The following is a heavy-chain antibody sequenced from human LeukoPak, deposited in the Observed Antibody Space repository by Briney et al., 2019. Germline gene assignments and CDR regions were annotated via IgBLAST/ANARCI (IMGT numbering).Heavy chain of an antibody. Sequence: SVKVSCKASGGTFSSYAISWVRQAPGQGLEWMGGIIPIFGTANYAQKFHGRVTITTDESTNTAYMELSSLRSEDTAVYYCARGPGLERFDYWGQGTLVTVSS. J-gene: IGHJ4*02. V-gene: IGHV1-69*05. CDR2: IIPIFGTA. CDR3: ARGPGLERFDY. CDR1: GGTFSSYA. D-gene: IGHD1-1*01.